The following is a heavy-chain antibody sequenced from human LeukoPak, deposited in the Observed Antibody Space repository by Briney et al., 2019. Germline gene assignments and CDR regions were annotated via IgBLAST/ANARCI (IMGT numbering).Heavy chain of an antibody. J-gene: IGHJ4*02. Sequence: PGRSLRLSCAASGFMFSSSGMHWVRQAPGKGLEWVAVIWYDGSNKYSADSVKGRFTISRDNSKNTLYLQMNSLRAEDTAVYYCARDGGTSHFDYWGQGTLVSVSS. CDR1: GFMFSSSG. CDR3: ARDGGTSHFDY. D-gene: IGHD4-23*01. V-gene: IGHV3-33*01. CDR2: IWYDGSNK.